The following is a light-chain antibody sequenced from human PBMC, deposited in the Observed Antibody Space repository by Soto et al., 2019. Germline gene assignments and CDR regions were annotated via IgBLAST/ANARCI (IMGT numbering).Light chain of an antibody. Sequence: EIVLTQSPGALSLSPGDRATLSCRASQTISSTYLAWYQQKPGQAPRLLIYVASTRATGIPDRFSGSGSGTDFTLTISRLEPEDFAVYYCQQYGSSPKTFGQGTKVDIK. CDR1: QTISSTY. CDR2: VAS. J-gene: IGKJ1*01. CDR3: QQYGSSPKT. V-gene: IGKV3-20*01.